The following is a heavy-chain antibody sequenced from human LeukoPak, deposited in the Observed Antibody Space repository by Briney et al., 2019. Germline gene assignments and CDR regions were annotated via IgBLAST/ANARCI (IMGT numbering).Heavy chain of an antibody. CDR3: ARERSAAGIRWFDP. D-gene: IGHD6-13*01. Sequence: PGGSLRLSCAASGFTFNSYDMHWVRQATGKGLEWVSAIGTAGDTYYPGSVKGRFTISRENAKNSLYLQMNSLRAEDTAVYYCARERSAAGIRWFDPWGQGTLVTVSS. CDR1: GFTFNSYD. J-gene: IGHJ5*02. CDR2: IGTAGDT. V-gene: IGHV3-13*01.